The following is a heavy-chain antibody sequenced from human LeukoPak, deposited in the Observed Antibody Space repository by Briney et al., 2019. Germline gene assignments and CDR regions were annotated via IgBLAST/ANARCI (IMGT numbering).Heavy chain of an antibody. CDR1: GFTFDDYT. CDR3: AKGFHYYMDV. CDR2: ISWDGGST. V-gene: IGHV3-43*01. Sequence: GGSLRLSCAASGFTFDDYTMHWVRQAPGKGLEWVSLISWDGGSTYYADSVKGRFTISRDNSKNSLYLQMNSLRTEDTALYYCAKGFHYYMDVWGKGTTVTTSS. J-gene: IGHJ6*03.